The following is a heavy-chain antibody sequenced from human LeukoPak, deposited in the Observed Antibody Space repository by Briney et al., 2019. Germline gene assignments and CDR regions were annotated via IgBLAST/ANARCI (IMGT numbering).Heavy chain of an antibody. J-gene: IGHJ4*02. CDR3: ARTAGWSYGFDY. Sequence: SETLSLTCTVSGGSISSGGYYWTWIRQYPGKGLEWIGYIYYSGTTYYNPSLQSRVTISGDTSKNQFSLKLSSVTAADTAVYYCARTAGWSYGFDYWGQGTLVTVSS. D-gene: IGHD3-16*01. V-gene: IGHV4-31*03. CDR2: IYYSGTT. CDR1: GGSISSGGYY.